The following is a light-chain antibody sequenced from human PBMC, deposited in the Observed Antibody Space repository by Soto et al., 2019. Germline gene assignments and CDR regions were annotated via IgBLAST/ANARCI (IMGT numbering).Light chain of an antibody. CDR1: SSDVGGYSY. CDR2: DVS. V-gene: IGLV2-14*01. Sequence: QSALTQPASVSGSPGQSIAISCTGTSSDVGGYSYVSWYQQQPGKAPKLVISDVSNRPSGVSDRFSGSKSGNTASLTISGLQTEDEADYYCASYTTSSTYVFGTVTKVTVL. J-gene: IGLJ1*01. CDR3: ASYTTSSTYV.